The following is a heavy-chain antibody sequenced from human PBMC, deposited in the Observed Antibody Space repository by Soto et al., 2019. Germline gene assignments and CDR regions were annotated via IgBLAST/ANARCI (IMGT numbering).Heavy chain of an antibody. Sequence: SVKVSCKASGGTFSSYAISWVRQAPGQGLEWMGGIIPIFGTANYAQKFQGRATITADESTSTAYMELSSLRSEDTAVYYCANARYDFWSGYYFDYWGQGTLVTVSS. CDR2: IIPIFGTA. V-gene: IGHV1-69*13. J-gene: IGHJ4*02. CDR1: GGTFSSYA. CDR3: ANARYDFWSGYYFDY. D-gene: IGHD3-3*01.